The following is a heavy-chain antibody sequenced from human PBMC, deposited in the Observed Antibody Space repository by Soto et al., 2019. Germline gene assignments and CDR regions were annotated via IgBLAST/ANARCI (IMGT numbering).Heavy chain of an antibody. J-gene: IGHJ4*02. CDR1: GYSFTSYG. D-gene: IGHD6-19*01. V-gene: IGHV1-18*04. CDR2: ISVYNGNT. CDR3: ERVEQSLLFQF. Sequence: ASVKVSCKASGYSFTSYGISWVRQAPGQGLECMGWISVYNGNTHYAQKFQGRVTMTADTSTSTAYMELRSLRSDDTAVYYCERVEQSLLFQFWGLGTLVTVSS.